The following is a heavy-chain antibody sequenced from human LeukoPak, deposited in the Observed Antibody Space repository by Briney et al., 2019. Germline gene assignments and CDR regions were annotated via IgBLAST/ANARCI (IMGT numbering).Heavy chain of an antibody. CDR1: GFSFSSYS. J-gene: IGHJ4*02. CDR3: ARSQRLGHCVNGVCVYPYYFDF. D-gene: IGHD2-8*01. V-gene: IGHV3-21*01. CDR2: ISSGSSSV. Sequence: GVLRLSCTTSGFSFSSYSMNWVRQPPGKGLEWVSSISSGSSSVFYAESVRGRFTISRDSAKTSVFLQMDSLRADDSALYFCARSQRLGHCVNGVCVYPYYFDFWGQGALVTVSS.